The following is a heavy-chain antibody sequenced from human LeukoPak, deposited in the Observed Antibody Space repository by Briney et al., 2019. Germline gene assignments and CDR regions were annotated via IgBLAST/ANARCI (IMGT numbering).Heavy chain of an antibody. D-gene: IGHD3-22*01. CDR3: ARPYYYDSRIDP. Sequence: SQTLSLTCTVSGGSISSGDCYWSWIRQPPGKGLEWIAYMYYSGSTYYNPSLKSRVTMSADTSKNQHSLKLSSVTAADTAVYYCARPYYYDSRIDPWGQGILVTVSS. V-gene: IGHV4-30-4*01. J-gene: IGHJ5*02. CDR1: GGSISSGDCY. CDR2: MYYSGST.